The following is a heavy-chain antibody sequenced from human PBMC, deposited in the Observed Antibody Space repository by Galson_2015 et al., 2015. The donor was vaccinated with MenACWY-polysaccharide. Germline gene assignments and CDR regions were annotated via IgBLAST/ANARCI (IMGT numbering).Heavy chain of an antibody. V-gene: IGHV4-59*01. CDR1: GGSISGYY. CDR2: IHYSGSA. D-gene: IGHD4-17*01. J-gene: IGHJ6*03. CDR3: ARYGETRNPTKYYMDV. Sequence: ETLSLTCIVSGGSISGYYWSWIRQPPGKGLEWIGYIHYSGSAVYNPSIKSRLIISVDRSKNQFSLTLTSVTAADTAVYYCARYGETRNPTKYYMDVWGKGTTVTVSS.